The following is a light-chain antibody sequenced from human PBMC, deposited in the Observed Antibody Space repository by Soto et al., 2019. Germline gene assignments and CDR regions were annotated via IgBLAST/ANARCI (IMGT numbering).Light chain of an antibody. J-gene: IGKJ5*01. CDR2: GAS. CDR1: QSVSSSY. CDR3: QQYGISPRGI. Sequence: EIVLTQSPGTLSLSPGERATLSCRASQSVSSSYLAWYQQKPGQAPRLLIYGASSRATGIPDRFSGSGSGTDFTLTISRLEPEDFAVYYCQQYGISPRGIFGQGTRLEIK. V-gene: IGKV3-20*01.